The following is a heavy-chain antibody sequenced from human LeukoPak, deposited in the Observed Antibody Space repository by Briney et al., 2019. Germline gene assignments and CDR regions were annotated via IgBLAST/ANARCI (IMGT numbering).Heavy chain of an antibody. V-gene: IGHV3-30*02. CDR3: AKDVASGGTLSNSDFDY. D-gene: IGHD2-8*02. CDR2: IRYDGSNK. J-gene: IGHJ4*02. Sequence: GGSLRLSCAASGFTFSSYAMHWVRQAPGKGLEWVAFIRYDGSNKYYADSVKGRFTISRDNSKNTLYLHMNSLRAEDTAVFYCAKDVASGGTLSNSDFDYWGQGTLVTVSS. CDR1: GFTFSSYA.